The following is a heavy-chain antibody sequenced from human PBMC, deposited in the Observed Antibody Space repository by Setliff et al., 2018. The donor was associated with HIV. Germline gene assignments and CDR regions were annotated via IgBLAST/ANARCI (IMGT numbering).Heavy chain of an antibody. CDR3: AARIAVAAPIFQDAFDI. Sequence: ASVKVSCKASGYTFTAFGMNWLRQAPGQGPEWMGIINPNGGSTNYAQKFEGRVAIFADASATTVYMELSSLNSDDTAVYYCAARIAVAAPIFQDAFDIWGQGTMVTVSS. CDR2: INPNGGST. CDR1: GYTFTAFG. D-gene: IGHD6-19*01. V-gene: IGHV1-46*01. J-gene: IGHJ3*02.